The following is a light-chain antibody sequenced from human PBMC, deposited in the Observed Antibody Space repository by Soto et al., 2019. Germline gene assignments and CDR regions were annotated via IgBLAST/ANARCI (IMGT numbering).Light chain of an antibody. V-gene: IGLV1-44*01. Sequence: QSVLTQPPSASETPGQTVTISCSGSSSNIGSNTVNWYQQLPGTAPKLLIYTNDQRPSGVPDRFSGSKSGTSASLAISGLQSGDEADYYCAAWDDTLDGLVFGGGTKLTVL. CDR1: SSNIGSNT. J-gene: IGLJ3*02. CDR3: AAWDDTLDGLV. CDR2: TND.